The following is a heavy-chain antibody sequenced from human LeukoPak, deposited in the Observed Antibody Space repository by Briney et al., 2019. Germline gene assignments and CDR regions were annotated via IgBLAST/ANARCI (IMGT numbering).Heavy chain of an antibody. CDR2: ISGSGAST. Sequence: GGSLRLSCLTSGSTFSTNAMSWVRQAPGKGLEWISGISGSGASTYYADSVTGRFTISRDNSRNTLYLQMDSLRGDDTAVYYCAKDVGKWESLHFFDYWGQGTLVTVSS. CDR3: AKDVGKWESLHFFDY. J-gene: IGHJ4*02. D-gene: IGHD1-26*01. V-gene: IGHV3-23*01. CDR1: GSTFSTNA.